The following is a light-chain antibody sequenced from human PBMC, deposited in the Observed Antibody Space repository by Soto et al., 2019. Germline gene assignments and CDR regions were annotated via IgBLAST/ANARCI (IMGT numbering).Light chain of an antibody. V-gene: IGKV3-15*01. CDR1: QSVSDN. Sequence: EILMTQSPATLSVSPGERVTLSCRASQSVSDNLAWYQHKPGQAPRLLIYGASTRATGIPARFRGSGPGTEFTLTISSLQSEDFAVYYCQQYDDWPMYTFGQGTKLEIK. CDR3: QQYDDWPMYT. J-gene: IGKJ2*01. CDR2: GAS.